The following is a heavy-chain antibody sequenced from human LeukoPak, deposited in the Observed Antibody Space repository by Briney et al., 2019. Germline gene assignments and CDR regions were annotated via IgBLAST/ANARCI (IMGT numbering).Heavy chain of an antibody. D-gene: IGHD6-13*01. V-gene: IGHV3-11*06. CDR1: GFTFSDYY. CDR3: ARDRLKDAAAGTSFLFVY. Sequence: GGSLRLSCAASGFTFSDYYMSWIRQAPGKGLEWVSYISSSSSYTNYADSVKGRFTISRGNAKNSLYLQMNSLRAEDTAVYYCARDRLKDAAAGTSFLFVYWGQGTLVTVSS. CDR2: ISSSSSYT. J-gene: IGHJ4*02.